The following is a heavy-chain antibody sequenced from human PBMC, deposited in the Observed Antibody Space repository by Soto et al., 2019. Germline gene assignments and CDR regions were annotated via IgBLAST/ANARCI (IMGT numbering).Heavy chain of an antibody. Sequence: HPGRSLRLSCAASGFKFSGYDMSWVRQSPGKGLEWVSRVSASGSITSYADSAKGRLTISSDNAKNTVFLQMSSLRAEDTGVYFLAKGDCSGGRCYRGFGHWGQGTLVTVS. J-gene: IGHJ4*02. V-gene: IGHV3-23*01. D-gene: IGHD2-15*01. CDR2: VSASGSIT. CDR1: GFKFSGYD. CDR3: AKGDCSGGRCYRGFGH.